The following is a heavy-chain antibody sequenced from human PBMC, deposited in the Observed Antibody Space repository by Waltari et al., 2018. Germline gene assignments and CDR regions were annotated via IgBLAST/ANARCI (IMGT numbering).Heavy chain of an antibody. J-gene: IGHJ4*02. CDR3: ARSDYDFWTGAGAFHY. V-gene: IGHV1-46*01. Sequence: QVQLVQSGAEVKKPGASVKVSCTASGYTFISYYMHWVRQAPGQGLEWMGIINPSGGSANYAQKFQGRVTMTRDTSTSTVYMEVSSLRSEDTAVYYCARSDYDFWTGAGAFHYWGQGTLVTVSS. CDR2: INPSGGSA. D-gene: IGHD3-3*01. CDR1: GYTFISYY.